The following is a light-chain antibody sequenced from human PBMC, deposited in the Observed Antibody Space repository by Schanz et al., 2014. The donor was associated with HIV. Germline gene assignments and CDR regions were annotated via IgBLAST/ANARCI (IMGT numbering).Light chain of an antibody. J-gene: IGLJ2*01. CDR2: NTY. Sequence: QSVLTQPPSASGTPGQRVIISCSGSSSNIGSNTVNWYQQLPGTAPKLLIYNTYYRPSGVPDRFSGSQSGTSASLAISGLQAEDEADYYCQSFDSSLSGSNVVFGGGTKLT. V-gene: IGLV1-44*01. CDR3: QSFDSSLSGSNVV. CDR1: SSNIGSNT.